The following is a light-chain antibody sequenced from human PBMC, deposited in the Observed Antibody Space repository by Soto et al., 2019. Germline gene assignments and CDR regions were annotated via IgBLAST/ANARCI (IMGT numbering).Light chain of an antibody. V-gene: IGKV3-20*01. CDR2: GAS. CDR3: QQYSSSPPEFT. CDR1: QSVSSSY. J-gene: IGKJ3*01. Sequence: EIVLTQSPGTLSLSPGERATLSCRASQSVSSSYLAWYQQRPGQAPRLLIFGASYRATGIPDRFSGSGSGTDFTLTISRLEPVGFAVYYCQQYSSSPPEFTFGPGTKVDSK.